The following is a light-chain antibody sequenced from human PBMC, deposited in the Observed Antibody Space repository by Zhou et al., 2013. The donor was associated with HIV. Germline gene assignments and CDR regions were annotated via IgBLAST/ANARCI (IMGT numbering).Light chain of an antibody. J-gene: IGKJ1*01. Sequence: DIQMTQSPSSVSASVGDRVTITCRASQGIRNDLGWYQQKPGKAPKLLIYAASTLQSGVPPRFSGSGSGTDFNLTISSLQPEDFATYYCQQSYSTSRGTWTFGQGTKVEIK. CDR1: QGIRND. V-gene: IGKV1-39*01. CDR2: AAS. CDR3: QQSYSTSRGTWT.